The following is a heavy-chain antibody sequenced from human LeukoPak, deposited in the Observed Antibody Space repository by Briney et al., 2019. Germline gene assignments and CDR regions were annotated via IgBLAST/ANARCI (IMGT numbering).Heavy chain of an antibody. CDR1: GGTFSSYA. D-gene: IGHD3-22*01. CDR3: AERGYYDSSGYGFDP. J-gene: IGHJ5*02. Sequence: SVKVSCKASGGTFSSYAISWVRQAPGQGLEWMGGIIPIFGTAHYAQKFQGRVTITADESTSTAYMELSSLRSEDTAVYYCAERGYYDSSGYGFDPWGQGTLVTVSS. V-gene: IGHV1-69*13. CDR2: IIPIFGTA.